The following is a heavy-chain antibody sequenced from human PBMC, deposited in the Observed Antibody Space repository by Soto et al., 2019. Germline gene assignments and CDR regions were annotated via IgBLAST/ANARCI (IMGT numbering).Heavy chain of an antibody. CDR2: MYNSGRT. CDR1: GGSISSGDYY. Sequence: SETLSLTCTVSGGSISSGDYYWSWIRQPPGKGLEWIGYMYNSGRTYCNPSLKSRVTISADTSKNQFSLKLSSVTGADTAVYYCARGLSITGDANNWFDPWGQGTLVTVS. D-gene: IGHD1-20*01. CDR3: ARGLSITGDANNWFDP. V-gene: IGHV4-30-4*01. J-gene: IGHJ5*02.